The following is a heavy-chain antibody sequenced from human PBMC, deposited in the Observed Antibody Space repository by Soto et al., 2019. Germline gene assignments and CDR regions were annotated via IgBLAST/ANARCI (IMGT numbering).Heavy chain of an antibody. CDR1: GDTFTNFG. Sequence: HLVQSGPEVKQPGASVTVSCKTSGDTFTNFGLSWVRQAPGQGLEWMGWIATYNSNKNYAQKFQGRPTLTTDTPTSTANMRLKSLDYDDTAVYYCPGVLRGVVNWFDPWGQGTLVTVSS. CDR3: PGVLRGVVNWFDP. V-gene: IGHV1-18*01. CDR2: IATYNSNK. J-gene: IGHJ5*02. D-gene: IGHD3-10*01.